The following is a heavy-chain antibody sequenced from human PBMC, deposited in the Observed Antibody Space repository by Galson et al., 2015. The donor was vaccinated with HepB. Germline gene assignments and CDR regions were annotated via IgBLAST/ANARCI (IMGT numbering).Heavy chain of an antibody. V-gene: IGHV3-21*01. Sequence: SLRLSCAASGFTSSSYSMNWVRQAPGKGLEWVSSISSSSSYIYYADSVKGRFTISRDNAKNSLYLQMNSLRAEDTAVYYCARDTYYYGSGSYYMLWAYYYGMDVWGQGTTVTVSS. CDR3: ARDTYYYGSGSYYMLWAYYYGMDV. J-gene: IGHJ6*02. D-gene: IGHD3-10*01. CDR2: ISSSSSYI. CDR1: GFTSSSYS.